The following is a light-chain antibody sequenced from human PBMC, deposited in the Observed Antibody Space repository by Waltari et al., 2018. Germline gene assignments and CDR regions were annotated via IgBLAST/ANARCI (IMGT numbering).Light chain of an antibody. CDR2: GYN. Sequence: SSELTQDPAVSVALGQTVKMTCQGDSLRTSYASWYQQKPGQAPVLVLFGYNKRPSGIPYRFSGYNSGTTSSLTITGAQAEDEADYYCHSRDSSASHVVFGGGTKLTVL. CDR1: SLRTSY. V-gene: IGLV3-19*01. CDR3: HSRDSSASHVV. J-gene: IGLJ2*01.